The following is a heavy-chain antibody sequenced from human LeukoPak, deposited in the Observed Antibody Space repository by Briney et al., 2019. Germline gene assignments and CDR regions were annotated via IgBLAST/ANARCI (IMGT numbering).Heavy chain of an antibody. D-gene: IGHD1-26*01. CDR2: IYYSGST. CDR1: GGSISSYY. CDR3: ARHGSPVGATGIDY. Sequence: SETLSLTCTVSGGSISSYYWSWIRQPPGKGLEWIGYIYYSGSTNYNPSLKSRVTISVDTSKNQFSLKLSSVTAADTAVYYCARHGSPVGATGIDYWGQGTLVTVSS. J-gene: IGHJ4*02. V-gene: IGHV4-59*08.